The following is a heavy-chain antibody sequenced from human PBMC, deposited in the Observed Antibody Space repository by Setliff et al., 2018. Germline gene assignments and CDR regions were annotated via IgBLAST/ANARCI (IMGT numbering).Heavy chain of an antibody. D-gene: IGHD3-16*01. CDR3: ARDYQGGWFDP. CDR1: GGFTSSFY. V-gene: IGHV4-59*01. J-gene: IGHJ5*02. Sequence: SSETLSLTCTISGGFTSSFYWSWIRQAPGKGLEWIGYVDHSGSTNFSPSLKSRGTISVDTSKTQVSLTLTSVTAADTAVYYCARDYQGGWFDPWGPGTLVTGSS. CDR2: VDHSGST.